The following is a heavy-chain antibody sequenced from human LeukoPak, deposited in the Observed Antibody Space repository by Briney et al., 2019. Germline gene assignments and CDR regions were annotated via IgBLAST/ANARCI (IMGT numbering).Heavy chain of an antibody. CDR1: GGSITSSSSY. V-gene: IGHV4-39*07. J-gene: IGHJ4*01. Sequence: SETLSLTCPVSGGSITSSSSYWGWIRQPPGKGLEWIGTIYYSGTTYYNPSLKSRVTISIDAAKNQFSLKLSSVTAADTAVYYCARDSMLVAGTFDYWGQGTLVTVSS. CDR2: IYYSGTT. D-gene: IGHD6-19*01. CDR3: ARDSMLVAGTFDY.